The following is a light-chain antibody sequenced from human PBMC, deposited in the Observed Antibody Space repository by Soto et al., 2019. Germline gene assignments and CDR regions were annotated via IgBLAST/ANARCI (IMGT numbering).Light chain of an antibody. CDR1: QSVLYSSNNKNY. CDR2: WAS. J-gene: IGKJ1*01. V-gene: IGKV4-1*01. Sequence: DIVMTQSPDSLAVSVGERATINCKSSQSVLYSSNNKNYLAWYQQKPGQPPKLLIYWASTRESGVPDRFSGSGSVTDFTLTISSLQAEDVAVYYCQQYYTPSTFGQGTKVEIK. CDR3: QQYYTPST.